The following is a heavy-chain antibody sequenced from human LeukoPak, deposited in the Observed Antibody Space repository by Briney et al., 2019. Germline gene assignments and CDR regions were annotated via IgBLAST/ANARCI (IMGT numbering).Heavy chain of an antibody. Sequence: SETLSLTCTVPGGSISSYYWSWIRQPPGKGLEWIGYIYYSGSTNYNPSLKSRVTISVDTSKNQFSLKLSSVTAADTAVYYCARDRMGYFDLWGRGTLVTVSS. CDR2: IYYSGST. CDR1: GGSISSYY. J-gene: IGHJ2*01. CDR3: ARDRMGYFDL. V-gene: IGHV4-59*01. D-gene: IGHD5-24*01.